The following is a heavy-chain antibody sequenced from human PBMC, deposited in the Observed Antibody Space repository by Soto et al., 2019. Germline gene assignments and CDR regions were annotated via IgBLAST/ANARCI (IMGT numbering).Heavy chain of an antibody. V-gene: IGHV4-59*01. CDR1: GGSTNYYY. CDR3: AKGWGPGGIVVDY. D-gene: IGHD3-22*01. CDR2: IYYTGST. J-gene: IGHJ4*02. Sequence: SETLSLTCPVSGGSTNYYYWSWFRQAPGKGLEWLGYIYYTGSTNYNPSLQSRLTMSLDTSKSQCSVNLTSVTAEDTAVYYCAKGWGPGGIVVDYWGQGNLVTVSS.